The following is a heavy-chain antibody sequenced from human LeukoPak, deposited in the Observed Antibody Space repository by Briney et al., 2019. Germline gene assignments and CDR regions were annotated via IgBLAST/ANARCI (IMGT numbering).Heavy chain of an antibody. D-gene: IGHD2/OR15-2a*01. CDR2: ISGSGGST. V-gene: IGHV3-23*01. J-gene: IGHJ5*02. CDR3: AKVTFEGVDP. Sequence: GGSLRLSFAATGFTFSSYNMTWVRQAPGKGLEWVSGISGSGGSTYYADSVKGRFTISRDNSKNTLYLQMNSLRAEDTAVYYCAKVTFEGVDPWGQGTLVTVSS. CDR1: GFTFSSYN.